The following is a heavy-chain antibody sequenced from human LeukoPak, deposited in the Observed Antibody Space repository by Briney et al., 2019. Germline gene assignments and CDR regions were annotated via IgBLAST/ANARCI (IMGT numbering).Heavy chain of an antibody. CDR1: GFTFSSYS. CDR3: AARLWPDY. D-gene: IGHD3-10*01. Sequence: PGGSLRLSCAASGFTFSSYSMTWVRQAPGKGLEWVSSISSSSSYIYYADSVKGRFTISRDNAKNSLYLQMNSLRAEDAAVYYCAARLWPDYWGQGTLVTVSS. J-gene: IGHJ4*02. CDR2: ISSSSSYI. V-gene: IGHV3-21*01.